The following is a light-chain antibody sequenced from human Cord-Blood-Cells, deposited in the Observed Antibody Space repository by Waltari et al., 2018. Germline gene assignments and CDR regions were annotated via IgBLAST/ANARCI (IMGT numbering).Light chain of an antibody. CDR3: SSYTSSSTYV. CDR1: SSDVGGYNY. V-gene: IGLV2-14*01. Sequence: QSALTQPASVSGSPGQSITISCTGTSSDVGGYNYVSWYQQHPGKAPKLMIYEVSKRPSGVSSLFSVSKSGNTASLTISGLQAEDEADYYCSSYTSSSTYVFGTGTKVTVL. CDR2: EVS. J-gene: IGLJ1*01.